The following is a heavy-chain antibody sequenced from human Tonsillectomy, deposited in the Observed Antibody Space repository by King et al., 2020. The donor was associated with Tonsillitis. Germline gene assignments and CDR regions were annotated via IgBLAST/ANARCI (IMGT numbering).Heavy chain of an antibody. J-gene: IGHJ6*02. D-gene: IGHD4-17*01. V-gene: IGHV4-59*08. Sequence: QLQESGPGLVKPSETLSLTCTVSGGSISSYYWSWIRQPPGKGLEWIGYIYYSGSTNYNPSLKSRVTISVDTSKNQFSLKLSSVTAADTAVYYCARHRLDYGDSQYYYYYGMDVWGQGTTVTVSS. CDR2: IYYSGST. CDR3: ARHRLDYGDSQYYYYYGMDV. CDR1: GGSISSYY.